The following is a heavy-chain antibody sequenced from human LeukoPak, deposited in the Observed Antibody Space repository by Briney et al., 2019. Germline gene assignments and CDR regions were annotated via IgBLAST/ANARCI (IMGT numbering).Heavy chain of an antibody. V-gene: IGHV1-2*02. D-gene: IGHD3-22*01. CDR3: ARALRYDDSSGYYAY. J-gene: IGHJ4*02. Sequence: GASVKVSCKASGYTFTGHYMHWVRQAPGQGPEWMGWINPKSGDTNYAQTLQGRVTMTRDTSISMVYMELSRLTTDDTAVYFCARALRYDDSSGYYAYWGQGTLVTVSS. CDR1: GYTFTGHY. CDR2: INPKSGDT.